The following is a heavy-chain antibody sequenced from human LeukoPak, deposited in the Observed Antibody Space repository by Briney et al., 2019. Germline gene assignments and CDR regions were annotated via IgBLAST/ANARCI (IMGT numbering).Heavy chain of an antibody. J-gene: IGHJ4*02. D-gene: IGHD3-10*01. Sequence: PGGSLRLSCAASGFTVSSNYMNWVRQAPGKGLEWVSVIYSGGSTYYADSVKGRFSISRDNSKNTLYLEVISLTAEDTAVYYCAKDDAWLRFGEWSQGTLVTVSS. CDR3: AKDDAWLRFGE. CDR1: GFTVSSNY. CDR2: IYSGGST. V-gene: IGHV3-66*01.